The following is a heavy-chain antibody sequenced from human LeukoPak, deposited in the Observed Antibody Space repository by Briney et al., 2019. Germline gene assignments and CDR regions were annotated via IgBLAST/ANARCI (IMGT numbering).Heavy chain of an antibody. CDR3: ARSPGYSSGWRRFDP. CDR1: GYTFTSYG. J-gene: IGHJ5*02. CDR2: INPNSGGT. Sequence: GASVKVSCKASGYTFTSYGISWVRQAPGQGLEWMGWINPNSGGTNYAQKFQGWVTMTRDTSISTAYMELSRLRSDDTAVYYCARSPGYSSGWRRFDPWGQGTLVTVSS. D-gene: IGHD6-19*01. V-gene: IGHV1-2*04.